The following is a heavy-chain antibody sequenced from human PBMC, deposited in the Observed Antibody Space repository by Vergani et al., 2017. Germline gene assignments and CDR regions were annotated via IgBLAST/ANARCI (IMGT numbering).Heavy chain of an antibody. J-gene: IGHJ4*02. CDR3: ARLHYNGNYLDY. Sequence: DVQLVESGEGLVQPGGSLRLSCVASGVTFSGFWMTWVRQAPGKGLGWVANIKQDGSDKNYVDSVKGRFTISRDNAKNSVYLQMNSLRAEDTAVYYCARLHYNGNYLDYWCQGTMVAVSS. CDR2: IKQDGSDK. V-gene: IGHV3-7*01. CDR1: GVTFSGFW. D-gene: IGHD5-24*01.